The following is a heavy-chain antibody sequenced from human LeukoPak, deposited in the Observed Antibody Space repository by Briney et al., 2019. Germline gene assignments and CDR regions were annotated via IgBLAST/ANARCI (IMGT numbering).Heavy chain of an antibody. CDR2: IRYDGSNK. Sequence: PGGSLRLSCAASGFTFSSYGMHWVRQAPGKGLEWVAFIRYDGSNKYYADSVKGRFTISRDNSKNTLYLQMNSLRAEDTAVYYCARDYKRLFDYWGQGTLVTVSS. V-gene: IGHV3-30*02. CDR3: ARDYKRLFDY. J-gene: IGHJ4*02. D-gene: IGHD3-10*01. CDR1: GFTFSSYG.